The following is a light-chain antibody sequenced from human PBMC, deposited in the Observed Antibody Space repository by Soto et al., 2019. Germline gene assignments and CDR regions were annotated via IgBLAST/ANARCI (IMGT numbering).Light chain of an antibody. Sequence: QSVLTQPRSVSGSPGQSVTISCTGTSSDVGNYNLVSWYQHHPGKAPKFMIYGVTKRPSGVSDRFSGSKSGNTASLTITGLQAEDEADYYCCSYAGSNTYVFGTGTKVTVL. CDR3: CSYAGSNTYV. CDR1: SSDVGNYNL. V-gene: IGLV2-23*02. CDR2: GVT. J-gene: IGLJ1*01.